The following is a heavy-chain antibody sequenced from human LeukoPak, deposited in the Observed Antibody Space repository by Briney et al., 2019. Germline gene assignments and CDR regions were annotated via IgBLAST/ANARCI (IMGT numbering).Heavy chain of an antibody. Sequence: SETLSLTCTVSGGSISSYYWSCIRQPAGKGLEWIGRIYTSGNANYSPSLKSRVTMSVDTSKNQFSLKLTSVTAADTAVYYCARAGDSSGWYTDYWGQGTLVTVSS. CDR3: ARAGDSSGWYTDY. V-gene: IGHV4-4*07. D-gene: IGHD6-19*01. CDR2: IYTSGNA. CDR1: GGSISSYY. J-gene: IGHJ4*02.